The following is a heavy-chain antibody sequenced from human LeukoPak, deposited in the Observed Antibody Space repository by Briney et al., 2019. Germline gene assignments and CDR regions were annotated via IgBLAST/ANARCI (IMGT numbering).Heavy chain of an antibody. Sequence: GGSLRLSCAASGFTLSSYSMNWVRQAPGKGLEWVSSISTSSSYIYYADSVRGRFTISRDNAKNSLYLQMNNLRAEDTAVYYCARAHEVGDYWGQGTLVTISS. CDR1: GFTLSSYS. CDR3: ARAHEVGDY. CDR2: ISTSSSYI. J-gene: IGHJ4*02. V-gene: IGHV3-21*01. D-gene: IGHD1-26*01.